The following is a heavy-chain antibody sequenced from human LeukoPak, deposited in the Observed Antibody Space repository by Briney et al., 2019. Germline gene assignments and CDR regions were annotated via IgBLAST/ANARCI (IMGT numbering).Heavy chain of an antibody. D-gene: IGHD3-10*01. CDR2: IYTSGST. V-gene: IGHV4-4*07. CDR3: ARDGGGNWFDP. Sequence: SETLSLTCTVSGGSINNHYWSWIRQTAGKGLEWIGRIYTSGSTNYNPSLKSRVTISVDTSKNQFSLKLSSVTAADTAVYYCARDGGGNWFDPWGQGTLVTVSS. J-gene: IGHJ5*02. CDR1: GGSINNHY.